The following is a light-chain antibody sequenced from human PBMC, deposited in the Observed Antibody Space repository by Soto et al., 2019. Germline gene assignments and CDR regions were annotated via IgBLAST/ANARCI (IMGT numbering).Light chain of an antibody. CDR3: QQYDKWPPST. CDR2: GVS. V-gene: IGKV3-15*01. J-gene: IGKJ1*01. Sequence: EIVMTQSPATLSVSPGEGATLSCRASQGIGSTLAWYQQKPGQTPRLLIYGVSARATGIPARFSGSGSGTEFTLTISSLQPEDSAVYYCQQYDKWPPSTFGQGTKVDIK. CDR1: QGIGST.